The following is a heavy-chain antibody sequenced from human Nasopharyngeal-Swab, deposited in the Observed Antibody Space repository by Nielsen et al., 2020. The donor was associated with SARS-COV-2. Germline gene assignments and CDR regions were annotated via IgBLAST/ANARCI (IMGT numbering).Heavy chain of an antibody. J-gene: IGHJ4*02. CDR1: GGSISSGGYY. CDR3: ARGTVTTGLGY. CDR2: IYYSGST. Sequence: TLSLTCTVSGGSISSGGYYWNWIRQHPGEGLEWIGYIYYSGSTYYNPSLKSRLTISVDTSKKQFSLNLSSVTAADTAVYYCARGTVTTGLGYWGQGTLVTVSS. V-gene: IGHV4-31*03. D-gene: IGHD4-11*01.